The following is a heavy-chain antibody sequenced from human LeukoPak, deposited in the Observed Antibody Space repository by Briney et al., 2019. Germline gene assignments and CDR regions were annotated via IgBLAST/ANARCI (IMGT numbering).Heavy chain of an antibody. CDR3: ARHGRYCSSTSCHGMDV. CDR2: IYYSGST. D-gene: IGHD2-2*01. J-gene: IGHJ6*02. V-gene: IGHV4-39*01. Sequence: SETLSLTCTVSGGSISSSSYYWGRIRQPPGKGLEWIGSIYYSGSTYYNPSLKSRVTISVDTSKNQFSLKLSSVTAADTAVYYCARHGRYCSSTSCHGMDVWGQGTTVTVSS. CDR1: GGSISSSSYY.